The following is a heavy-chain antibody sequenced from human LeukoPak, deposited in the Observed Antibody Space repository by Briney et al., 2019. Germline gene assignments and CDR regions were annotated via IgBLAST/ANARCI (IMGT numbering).Heavy chain of an antibody. CDR3: ARALPYYYDSSGREVY. D-gene: IGHD3-22*01. CDR1: GYTFTSYG. CDR2: INPNSGGT. V-gene: IGHV1-2*02. J-gene: IGHJ4*02. Sequence: GASVKVSCKASGYTFTSYGISWVRQAPGQGLEWMGWINPNSGGTNYAQKFQGRVTMTRDTSISTAYMELSRLRSDDTAVYYCARALPYYYDSSGREVYWGQGTLVTVSS.